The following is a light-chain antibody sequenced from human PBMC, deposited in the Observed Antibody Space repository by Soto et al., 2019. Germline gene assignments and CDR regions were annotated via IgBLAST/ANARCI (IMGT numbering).Light chain of an antibody. Sequence: QSVLTQPPSASGTPGQRVTISCSGSNYNIGSNYVYWYQQLPGTAPKLLIYKNNQRPSGVPDRFSGSKSGTSASLAISGLRSDDESDYYCAAWDDSLSGPVFGGGTKLTVL. J-gene: IGLJ3*02. CDR2: KNN. V-gene: IGLV1-47*01. CDR1: NYNIGSNY. CDR3: AAWDDSLSGPV.